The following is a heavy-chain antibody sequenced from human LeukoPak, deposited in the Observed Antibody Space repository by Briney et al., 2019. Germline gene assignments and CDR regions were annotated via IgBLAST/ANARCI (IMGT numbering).Heavy chain of an antibody. V-gene: IGHV4-34*01. CDR2: INHSGST. D-gene: IGHD5-24*01. Sequence: SETLSLTCAVYGGSFSGYYWSWIRQPPGKGLEWIGEINHSGSTNYNPSLKSRVTMSVDTSKNQFSLKLSSVTAADTAVYYCARGTSRGWLQIEGYDYWGQGTLVTVSS. J-gene: IGHJ4*02. CDR1: GGSFSGYY. CDR3: ARGTSRGWLQIEGYDY.